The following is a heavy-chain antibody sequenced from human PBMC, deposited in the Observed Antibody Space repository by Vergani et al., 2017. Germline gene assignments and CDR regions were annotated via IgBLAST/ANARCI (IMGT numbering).Heavy chain of an antibody. Sequence: QVQLQESGPGLVKPSQTLSLTCSVSGDSISSGVYYWNWIRQHPGKGLEWIGYIYFTGSTHHNPSLRRRINMSVDTSKNQFSLRLSSVTAADTAMYYCARMGGHGDGGAFQIGYFDSWGPGILVAVSS. V-gene: IGHV4-31*03. CDR2: IYFTGST. CDR1: GDSISSGVYY. D-gene: IGHD2-21*01. CDR3: ARMGGHGDGGAFQIGYFDS. J-gene: IGHJ4*02.